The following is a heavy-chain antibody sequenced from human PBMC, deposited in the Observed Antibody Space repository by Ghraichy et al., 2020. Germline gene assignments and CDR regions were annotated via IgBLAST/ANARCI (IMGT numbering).Heavy chain of an antibody. CDR1: GFTFSSYS. V-gene: IGHV3-21*01. CDR2: ISSSSTYI. D-gene: IGHD3-22*01. J-gene: IGHJ5*02. CDR3: ARDEYYYDSSGSLGLDP. Sequence: GGSLRLSCAASGFTFSSYSMNWVRQAPGKGLEWVSSISSSSTYIYYADSVKGRFTISRDNAKNSLYLQMNRLRAEDTAVYYCARDEYYYDSSGSLGLDPWGQGTLVTVSS.